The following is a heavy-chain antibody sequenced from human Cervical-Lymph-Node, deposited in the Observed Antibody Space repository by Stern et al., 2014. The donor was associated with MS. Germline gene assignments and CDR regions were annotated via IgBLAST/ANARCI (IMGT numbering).Heavy chain of an antibody. J-gene: IGHJ5*02. CDR3: AKHRGEDWNYAFWFDP. Sequence: VQLVESGGGVVQPGTSLRLSCAASRFTFDNYGMHWVRQAPGKGLEWVAIISYDGSNKHYADSVKGRFTISRDNSNNTLFLQMNSLRAEDTAVYYCAKHRGEDWNYAFWFDPWGQGTLVTVSS. CDR2: ISYDGSNK. D-gene: IGHD1-7*01. V-gene: IGHV3-30*18. CDR1: RFTFDNYG.